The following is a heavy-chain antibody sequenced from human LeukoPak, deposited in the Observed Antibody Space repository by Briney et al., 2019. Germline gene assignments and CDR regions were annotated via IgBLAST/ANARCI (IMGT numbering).Heavy chain of an antibody. D-gene: IGHD3-22*01. V-gene: IGHV1-46*01. CDR3: TRTYYYDSSGYYYGRDVFDI. Sequence: ASVKVSCKASGYTFTTYYIHWVRQAPGQGLEWMGIISPSGGSTSYAQKFQGRVTMTRDTSTSTVYMELSSLRSEDTAVYYCTRTYYYDSSGYYYGRDVFDIWGQGTMVTVSS. CDR2: ISPSGGST. J-gene: IGHJ3*02. CDR1: GYTFTTYY.